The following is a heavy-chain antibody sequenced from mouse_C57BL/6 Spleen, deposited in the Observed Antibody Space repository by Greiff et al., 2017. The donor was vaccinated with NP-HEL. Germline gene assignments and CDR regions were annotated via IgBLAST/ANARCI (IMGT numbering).Heavy chain of an antibody. Sequence: QVQLKQPGAELVMPGASVKLSCKASGYTFTSYWMHWVKQRPGQGLEWIGEIDPSDSYTNYNQKFKGKSTLTVDKSSSTAYMQLSSLTSEDSAVYYCARKGARGSDYYAMDYWGQGTSVTVSS. CDR3: ARKGARGSDYYAMDY. V-gene: IGHV1-69*01. CDR1: GYTFTSYW. D-gene: IGHD3-3*01. J-gene: IGHJ4*01. CDR2: IDPSDSYT.